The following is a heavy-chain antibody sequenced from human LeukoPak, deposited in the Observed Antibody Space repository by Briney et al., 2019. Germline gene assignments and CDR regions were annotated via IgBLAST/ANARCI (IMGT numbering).Heavy chain of an antibody. J-gene: IGHJ4*02. CDR2: ISAYNGNT. D-gene: IGHD2-15*01. V-gene: IGHV1-18*01. Sequence: GASVKVSCKASEDTFSTYAIRWVRQAPGQGLEWMGWISAYNGNTNYAQKLQGRVTMTTDTSTSTAYMELRSLRSDDTAVYYCARESGYCSGGSCYSYWGQGTLVTVSS. CDR3: ARESGYCSGGSCYSY. CDR1: EDTFSTYA.